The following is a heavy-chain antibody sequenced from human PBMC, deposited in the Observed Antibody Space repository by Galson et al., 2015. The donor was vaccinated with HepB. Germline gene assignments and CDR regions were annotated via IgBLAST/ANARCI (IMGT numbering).Heavy chain of an antibody. CDR1: GYTFTSYG. Sequence: SVKVSCKASGYTFTSYGISWVRQAPGQGLEWMGWISAYNGNTNYAQKLQGRVTMTTDTSTSTAYMELRSLRSDDTAVYYCARDGPRRRPVDTAMEKPNDYWGQGTLVTVSS. V-gene: IGHV1-18*01. CDR3: ARDGPRRRPVDTAMEKPNDY. D-gene: IGHD5-18*01. CDR2: ISAYNGNT. J-gene: IGHJ4*02.